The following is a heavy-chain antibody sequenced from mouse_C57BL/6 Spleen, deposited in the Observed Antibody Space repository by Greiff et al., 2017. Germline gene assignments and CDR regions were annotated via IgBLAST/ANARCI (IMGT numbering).Heavy chain of an antibody. V-gene: IGHV1-19*01. CDR3: ARRGLPTDYFDD. D-gene: IGHD5-5*01. CDR2: INPYNGGT. J-gene: IGHJ2*01. CDR1: GYTFTDYY. Sequence: EVQLQQSGPVLVKPGASVKMSCKASGYTFTDYYMNWVKQSHGKSLEWIGVINPYNGGTSYNQKFKGKATLTVDKSSSTADMELNSLTSEDSAVDYWARRGLPTDYFDDRGQGTTLTGSS.